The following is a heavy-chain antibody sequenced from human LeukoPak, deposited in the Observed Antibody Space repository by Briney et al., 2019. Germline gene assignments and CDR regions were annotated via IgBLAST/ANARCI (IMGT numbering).Heavy chain of an antibody. J-gene: IGHJ4*02. CDR1: GFTFSSYA. D-gene: IGHD4-17*01. V-gene: IGHV3-21*01. Sequence: GGSLRLSCAASGFTFSSYAMSWVRQAPGKGLEWVSSISSSSSYIYYGDSVKGRFTISRDNAKNSLYLQMNSLRAEDTAVYYCAREPSNYGDHYFDYWGQGTLVTVSS. CDR3: AREPSNYGDHYFDY. CDR2: ISSSSSYI.